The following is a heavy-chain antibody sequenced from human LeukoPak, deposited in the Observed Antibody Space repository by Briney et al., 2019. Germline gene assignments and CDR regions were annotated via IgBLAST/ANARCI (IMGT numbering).Heavy chain of an antibody. CDR1: GFTFSSNW. D-gene: IGHD7-27*01. Sequence: GGSLRLSCAASGFTFSSNWMSWVRQAPGKGLEWVANIKQDGSAKYYVDSVKGRFTISRDNAKNSLYLQMNSLRAEDTAVYYCARDRLLGINWHFDLWGRGTLVTVSS. J-gene: IGHJ2*01. CDR2: IKQDGSAK. CDR3: ARDRLLGINWHFDL. V-gene: IGHV3-7*01.